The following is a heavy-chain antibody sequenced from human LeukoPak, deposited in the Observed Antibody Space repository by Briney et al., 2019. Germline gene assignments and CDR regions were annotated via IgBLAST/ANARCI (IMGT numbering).Heavy chain of an antibody. CDR1: GVSISGGRYY. V-gene: IGHV4-31*03. Sequence: SETLSLNCTVSGVSISGGRYYWSWIRQHPGKGLKLNGSIYYTGNTYYNQSLNTRTTISVATTKNQFFLKLSSVTGADTAVYYCARDCSSTSCYDHDAFDIWGQGTMVTVSS. D-gene: IGHD2-2*01. CDR3: ARDCSSTSCYDHDAFDI. CDR2: IYYTGNT. J-gene: IGHJ3*02.